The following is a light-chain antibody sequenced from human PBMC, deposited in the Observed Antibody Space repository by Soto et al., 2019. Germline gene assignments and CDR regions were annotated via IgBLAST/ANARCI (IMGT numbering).Light chain of an antibody. CDR1: SSNIGSNY. Sequence: QSVLTQPPSASGTPGQRVTISCSGSSSNIGSNYVYWYQQLPGTAPKLLIYRNNQRPSGVPDRFSGSKSGTSASLAISGLRSEDEADYYCAAWDDTLSGHVVFGGGPKLTV. V-gene: IGLV1-47*01. CDR3: AAWDDTLSGHVV. J-gene: IGLJ2*01. CDR2: RNN.